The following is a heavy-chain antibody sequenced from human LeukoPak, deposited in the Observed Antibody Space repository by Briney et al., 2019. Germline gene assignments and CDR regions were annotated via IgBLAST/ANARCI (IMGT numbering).Heavy chain of an antibody. J-gene: IGHJ4*02. Sequence: GASVKVSCKASGYTFTSYDINWVRQATGQGLEWMGWMNPNSGNTGYAQKFQGRVTMTRNTSISTAYMELSSLRSEDTAVYYCARGTTRRKGDYVVYWGQGTLDTVSS. D-gene: IGHD1-1*01. CDR3: ARGTTRRKGDYVVY. CDR2: MNPNSGNT. CDR1: GYTFTSYD. V-gene: IGHV1-8*01.